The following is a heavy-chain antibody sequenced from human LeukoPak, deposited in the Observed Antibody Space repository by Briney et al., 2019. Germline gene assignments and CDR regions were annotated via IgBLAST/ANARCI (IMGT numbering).Heavy chain of an antibody. D-gene: IGHD3-16*01. V-gene: IGHV3-23*01. J-gene: IGHJ4*02. CDR3: AKGGGHAVWNY. CDR1: GFTFSSYA. Sequence: GGSLRLSCAASGFTFSSYAMSWVRQAPGKGLEWVSAISGSGGSTYYADSVKGRFTISRDNSKNTLYLQTNSLRAEDTAVYYCAKGGGHAVWNYWGQGTLVTVSS. CDR2: ISGSGGST.